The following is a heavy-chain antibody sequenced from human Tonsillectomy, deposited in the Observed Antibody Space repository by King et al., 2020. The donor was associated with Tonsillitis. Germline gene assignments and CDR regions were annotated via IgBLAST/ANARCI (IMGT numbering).Heavy chain of an antibody. V-gene: IGHV5-51*01. J-gene: IGHJ4*02. CDR1: GYTFTNYW. CDR2: IYPGDSDT. Sequence: VQLVESGADVKKPGESLMISCKASGYTFTNYWIAWVRKMPGKGLEWMGIIYPGDSDTRYNPSFQGQVTISADKSITTAYLQWSSLKASDTAMFYCARRGRSTEEFDYWGQGTLVTVSS. CDR3: ARRGRSTEEFDY. D-gene: IGHD2-2*01.